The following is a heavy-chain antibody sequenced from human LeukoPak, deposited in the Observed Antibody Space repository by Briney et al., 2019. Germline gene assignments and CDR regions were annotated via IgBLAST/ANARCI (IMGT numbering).Heavy chain of an antibody. CDR2: ISGSGGST. J-gene: IGHJ4*02. D-gene: IGHD4-17*01. CDR3: AKDHASVTSDYFDY. CDR1: GFTFSSHT. V-gene: IGHV3-23*01. Sequence: PGGSLRLSCAASGFTFSSHTMSWVRQAPGKGLEWVSAISGSGGSTYYADSVKGRFTISRDNSKNTLYLQINSLRAEDTAVYYCAKDHASVTSDYFDYWGQGALVTVSS.